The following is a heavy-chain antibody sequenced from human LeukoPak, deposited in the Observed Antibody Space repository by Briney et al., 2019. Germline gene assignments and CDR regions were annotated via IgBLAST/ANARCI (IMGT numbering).Heavy chain of an antibody. D-gene: IGHD6-19*01. CDR1: GGSISSSSYY. CDR2: IYYSGST. V-gene: IGHV4-39*01. J-gene: IGHJ4*02. Sequence: PSETLSLTCTVSGGSISSSSYYWGWIRQPPGKGLEWIGSIYYSGSTYYNPSLKSRVTISVDTSKNQFSLKLSSVTAADTAVYYCARGHSKWLPFFDYWGQGTLVTVSS. CDR3: ARGHSKWLPFFDY.